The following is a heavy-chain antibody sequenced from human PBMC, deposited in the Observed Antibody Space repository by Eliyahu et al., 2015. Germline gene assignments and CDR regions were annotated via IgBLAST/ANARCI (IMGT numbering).Heavy chain of an antibody. V-gene: IGHV2-5*02. Sequence: QITLKESGPTLVKPTQTLTLTCTFSGFXXSXSGVGVGWIRQPPGKALEWLALIYWDDDKRYSPSLKSRLTITKDTSKNQVVLTMTNMDPVDTATYYCAHRQRSLEWLFDDGDAFDIWGQGTMVTVSS. CDR2: IYWDDDK. CDR3: AHRQRSLEWLFDDGDAFDI. CDR1: GFXXSXSGVG. D-gene: IGHD3-3*01. J-gene: IGHJ3*02.